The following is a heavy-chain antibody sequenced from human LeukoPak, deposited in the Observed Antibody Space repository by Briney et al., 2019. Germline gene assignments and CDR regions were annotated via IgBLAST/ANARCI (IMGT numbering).Heavy chain of an antibody. CDR3: AKDNYWSIDY. D-gene: IGHD3-3*01. J-gene: IGHJ4*02. CDR2: IKGDGIST. Sequence: GGSLRLSCAASGFDFSSNWMHWVRHAPGQGLVWVSRIKGDGISTNYADSVKGRFTISRDIAKNTLYLQMNSLRAEDTGVYYCAKDNYWSIDYWGRGTLVTVSS. CDR1: GFDFSSNW. V-gene: IGHV3-74*01.